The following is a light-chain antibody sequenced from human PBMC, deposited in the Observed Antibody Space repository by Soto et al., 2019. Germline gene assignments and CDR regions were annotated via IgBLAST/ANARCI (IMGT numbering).Light chain of an antibody. CDR2: DVS. V-gene: IGLV2-14*03. CDR1: SSDIGRYKL. Sequence: QSALTQPASVSGSPGQSITISSTGTSSDIGRYKLVSWYQQHPGKAPKLMIYDVSNRPSGVSNRFSGSKSGNTASLTISGLQAEDEADYYCSSYTTSTTLIFGGGTKLTVL. CDR3: SSYTTSTTLI. J-gene: IGLJ2*01.